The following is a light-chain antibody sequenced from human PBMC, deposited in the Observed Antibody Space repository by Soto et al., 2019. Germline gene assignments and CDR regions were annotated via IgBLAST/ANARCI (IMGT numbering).Light chain of an antibody. J-gene: IGKJ1*01. V-gene: IGKV1-17*01. CDR1: QGIRND. Sequence: EIPMTQFPSSLSASVGDRVTITCRASQGIRNDLGWYQQKPGKAPKRLIYAASSLQSGVPSRFSGSGSGTEFTLAISSLQPEDSATFYCLQHSTYPLTFGQGTKVEIK. CDR3: LQHSTYPLT. CDR2: AAS.